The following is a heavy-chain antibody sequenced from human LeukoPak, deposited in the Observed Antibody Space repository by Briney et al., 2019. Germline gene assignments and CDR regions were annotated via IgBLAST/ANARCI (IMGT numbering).Heavy chain of an antibody. V-gene: IGHV1-3*01. Sequence: GASVKVSCKASGYTFTSYAMHWVRQAPGQRLEWMGWINAGNGNTKYSQKFQGRVTMTEDTSTDTAYMELSSLRSEDTAVYYCATDLGERYFDWLLLGFDPWGQGTLVTVSS. D-gene: IGHD3-9*01. CDR1: GYTFTSYA. J-gene: IGHJ5*02. CDR2: INAGNGNT. CDR3: ATDLGERYFDWLLLGFDP.